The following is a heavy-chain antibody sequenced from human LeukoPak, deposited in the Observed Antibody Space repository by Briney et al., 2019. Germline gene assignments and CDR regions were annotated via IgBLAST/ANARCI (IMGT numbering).Heavy chain of an antibody. CDR3: ASFIAAAGIAGVFDY. J-gene: IGHJ4*02. D-gene: IGHD6-13*01. CDR1: GGSISSGSYY. V-gene: IGHV4-61*02. CDR2: IYTSGST. Sequence: SETLSLTCTVSGGSISSGSYYWSWIRQPAGKGLEWIGRIYTSGSTNYNPSLKSRVTISVDTSKNQFSLKLSSVTAADTAVYYCASFIAAAGIAGVFDYWGQGTLVTVSS.